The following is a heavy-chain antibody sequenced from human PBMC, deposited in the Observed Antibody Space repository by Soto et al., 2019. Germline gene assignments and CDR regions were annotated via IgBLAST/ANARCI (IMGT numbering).Heavy chain of an antibody. CDR3: ARRVQGTRDFPH. J-gene: IGHJ1*01. D-gene: IGHD1-1*01. CDR2: INHSGST. CDR1: GGSFSGYY. V-gene: IGHV4-34*01. Sequence: SDTLSLTCAVYGGSFSGYYWSWIRQPPGKGLEWIGEINHSGSTNYNPSLKSRVTISVDTSKNQFSLKLSSVTAADTAVYYCARRVQGTRDFPHWGQGTLVTVS.